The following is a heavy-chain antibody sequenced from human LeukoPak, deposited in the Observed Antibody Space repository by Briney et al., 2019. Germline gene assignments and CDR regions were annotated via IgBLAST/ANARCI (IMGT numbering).Heavy chain of an antibody. J-gene: IGHJ4*02. CDR2: IYHSGST. D-gene: IGHD5-24*01. CDR1: GGSISSGGYS. Sequence: TSETLSLTCAVSGGSISSGGYSWSWIRQPPGKGLEWIGYIYHSGSTYYNPSLKSRVTISVDTSKNQFSLKLSSVTAADTAVYYCARGGAGDGYNYGSFDYWGQGTLVTVSS. V-gene: IGHV4-30-2*01. CDR3: ARGGAGDGYNYGSFDY.